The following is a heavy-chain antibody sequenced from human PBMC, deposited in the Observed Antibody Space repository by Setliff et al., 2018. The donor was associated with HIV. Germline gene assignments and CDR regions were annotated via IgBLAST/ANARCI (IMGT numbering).Heavy chain of an antibody. Sequence: PGESLKISCKGSGYSFTSYWIGWVRQMPGKGLEWMGITYPGDSDIRYSPSFQGQVTISADKSISTAYLQWSSLKASDTAMYYCARVPTAGLPVRGKYFFDYWGQGTLVTVSS. CDR1: GYSFTSYW. J-gene: IGHJ4*02. D-gene: IGHD5-12*01. V-gene: IGHV5-51*01. CDR3: ARVPTAGLPVRGKYFFDY. CDR2: TYPGDSDI.